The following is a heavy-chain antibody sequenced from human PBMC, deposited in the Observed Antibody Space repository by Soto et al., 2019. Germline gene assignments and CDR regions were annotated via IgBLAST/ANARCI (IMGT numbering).Heavy chain of an antibody. CDR2: IIPIFGPA. CDR3: ASAANRYFNY. J-gene: IGHJ4*02. Sequence: QVHLVQSGAEVKKPGSSVKVSCKASGGTFKTFAISWVRQAPGQGLEWIGGIIPIFGPANYAQKFQGRVTCTADKSTNTAYREVNSLSSEYTAVYYCASAANRYFNYCGQGTLVTVSS. V-gene: IGHV1-69*06. CDR1: GGTFKTFA.